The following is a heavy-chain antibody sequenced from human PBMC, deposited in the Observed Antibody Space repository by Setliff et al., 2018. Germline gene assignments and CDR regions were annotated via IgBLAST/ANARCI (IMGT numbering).Heavy chain of an antibody. CDR2: IYTSGST. CDR3: ARGKTFFGAFIRAFDI. J-gene: IGHJ3*02. CDR1: GGSISSGSYY. V-gene: IGHV4-61*09. Sequence: PSETLSLTCTVSGGSISSGSYYWSWIRQPAGKGLEWIGHIYTSGSTNYNPSLKSRVTISIDTSKNQFSLKLSSVTAADTAVYHCARGKTFFGAFIRAFDIWGHGTMVTVSS. D-gene: IGHD3-3*01.